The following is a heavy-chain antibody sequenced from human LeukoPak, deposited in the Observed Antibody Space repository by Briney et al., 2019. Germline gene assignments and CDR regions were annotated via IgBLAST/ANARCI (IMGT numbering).Heavy chain of an antibody. J-gene: IGHJ6*02. CDR2: IRQDGSEK. Sequence: PGGSLRLSCAASGFTFSSYWMSWVRQAPGKGLEWVANIRQDGSEKYYVDSVKGRFTISRDNSKNTLYLQMNSLRAEDTAVYYCARDRVAVAGTEDYGMDVWGQGTTVTVSS. V-gene: IGHV3-7*03. D-gene: IGHD6-19*01. CDR1: GFTFSSYW. CDR3: ARDRVAVAGTEDYGMDV.